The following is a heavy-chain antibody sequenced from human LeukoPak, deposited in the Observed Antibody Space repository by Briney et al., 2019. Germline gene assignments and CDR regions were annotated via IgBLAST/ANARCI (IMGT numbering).Heavy chain of an antibody. J-gene: IGHJ3*02. CDR3: ARPTTTWAFDI. CDR2: ISSSSNYI. CDR1: GFTFSSYS. V-gene: IGHV3-21*01. D-gene: IGHD4-17*01. Sequence: GGSLRLSCAASGFTFSSYSMNWVRQAPGKGLEWVSFISSSSNYIYYADSVKGRFTISRDNAKNSLYLQMNSLRAEDTAVYYCARPTTTWAFDIWGQGTMVTVSS.